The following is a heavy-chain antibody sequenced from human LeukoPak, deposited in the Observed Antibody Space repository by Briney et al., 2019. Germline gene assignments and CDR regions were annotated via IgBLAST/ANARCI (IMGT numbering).Heavy chain of an antibody. V-gene: IGHV4-4*02. Sequence: SETLSLTCAVSGGSISSSNWWSWVRQPPGKGLEWIGGIYHSGSTNYNPSLKSRVTISVDKSKNQFSLKLSSVTAADTAVYYCARGGDIVVVPAAGGGLNWFDPWGQGTLVTVPS. J-gene: IGHJ5*02. CDR2: IYHSGST. CDR1: GGSISSSNW. CDR3: ARGGDIVVVPAAGGGLNWFDP. D-gene: IGHD2-2*01.